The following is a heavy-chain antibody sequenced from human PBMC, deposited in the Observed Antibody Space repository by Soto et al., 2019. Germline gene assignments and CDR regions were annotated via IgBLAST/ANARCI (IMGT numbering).Heavy chain of an antibody. CDR2: FYYSGST. V-gene: IGHV4-31*01. CDR1: GGSISTGGYY. J-gene: IGHJ5*02. Sequence: QVQLQESGPGLVKPSQTLSLTCTVSGGSISTGGYYWNWIGQHPGKGLEWIGYFYYSGSTYYNPSLKSAVTISVNTSKNHFSLKLSSVTAADTAVYYCARSVFPWGQGTLVTVSS. CDR3: ARSVFP.